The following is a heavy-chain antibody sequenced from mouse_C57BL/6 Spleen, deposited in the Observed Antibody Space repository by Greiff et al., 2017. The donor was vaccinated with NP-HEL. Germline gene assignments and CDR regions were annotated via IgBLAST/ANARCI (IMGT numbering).Heavy chain of an antibody. CDR1: GYTFTDYN. J-gene: IGHJ3*01. CDR3: ARGVDLGAWFAY. D-gene: IGHD3-3*01. Sequence: VQLQQSGPELVKPGASVKMSCKASGYTFTDYNMHWVKQSHGKSLEWIGYINPNNGGTSYNQKFKGKATLTVNKSSSTAYMELRSLTSEDSAVYYCARGVDLGAWFAYWGQGTLVTVSA. CDR2: INPNNGGT. V-gene: IGHV1-22*01.